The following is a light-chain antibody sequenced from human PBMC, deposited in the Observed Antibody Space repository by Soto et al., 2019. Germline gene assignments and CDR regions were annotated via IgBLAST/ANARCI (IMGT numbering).Light chain of an antibody. V-gene: IGLV2-14*01. CDR1: SSDVGGYNY. CDR2: DVS. J-gene: IGLJ2*01. CDR3: SSYTSSSTPSVV. Sequence: ALTQPASVSGSPGQSITISCTGTSSDVGGYNYVSWYQQHPGKAPKLMIYDVSNRPSGVSNRFSGSKAGNTASLTISGLQAEDEADYYCSSYTSSSTPSVVFGGGTKLTVL.